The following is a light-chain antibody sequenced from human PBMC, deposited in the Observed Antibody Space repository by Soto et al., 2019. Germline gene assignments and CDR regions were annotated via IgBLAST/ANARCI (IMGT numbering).Light chain of an antibody. J-gene: IGLJ1*01. Sequence: QPSLTQPASVSGSPGQSITISCTGASSDVGGYNYVSWYQQHPGKAPKFMIYDVSNRPSGVSNRFSGFKSGNTASLTISGLQAEDEADYYCSSYTTSNTRQIVFGTGTKVTVL. CDR3: SSYTTSNTRQIV. CDR2: DVS. V-gene: IGLV2-14*01. CDR1: SSDVGGYNY.